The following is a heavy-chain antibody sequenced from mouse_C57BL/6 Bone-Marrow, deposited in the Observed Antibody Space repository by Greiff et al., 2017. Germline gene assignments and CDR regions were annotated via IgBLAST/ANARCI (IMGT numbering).Heavy chain of an antibody. CDR2: IDPENGDT. J-gene: IGHJ4*01. CDR3: TTVNWYYYAMDY. V-gene: IGHV14-4*01. Sequence: LVESGAELVRPGASVKLSCTASGFNIKDDYMPWVKQRPEQGLEWIGWIDPENGDTEYASKFQGKATITADTSSNTAYLQLSSLTSEDTAVYYCTTVNWYYYAMDYWGQGTSVTVSS. CDR1: GFNIKDDY. D-gene: IGHD4-1*02.